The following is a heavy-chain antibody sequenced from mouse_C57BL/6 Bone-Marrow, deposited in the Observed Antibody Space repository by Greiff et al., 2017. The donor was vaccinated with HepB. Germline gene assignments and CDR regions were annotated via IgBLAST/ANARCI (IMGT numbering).Heavy chain of an antibody. Sequence: EVKLVESGGGLVKPGGSLKLSCAASGFTFSDYGMHWVRQAPEKGLEWVAYISSGSSTIYYADTVKGRFTISRDNAKNTLFLQMTSLRSEDTAMYYCAKKFYDGYYAWFAYWGQGTLVTVSA. CDR2: ISSGSSTI. D-gene: IGHD2-3*01. J-gene: IGHJ3*01. V-gene: IGHV5-17*01. CDR3: AKKFYDGYYAWFAY. CDR1: GFTFSDYG.